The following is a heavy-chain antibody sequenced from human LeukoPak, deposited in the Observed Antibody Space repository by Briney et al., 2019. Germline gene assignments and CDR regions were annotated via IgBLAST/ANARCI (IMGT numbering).Heavy chain of an antibody. J-gene: IGHJ4*02. CDR2: INPNSGGT. CDR1: GYTFTGYY. CDR3: AREGSVGDYNPFDY. D-gene: IGHD4-17*01. Sequence: GASVKVSCKASGYTFTGYYMHWVRQAPGQGLEWMGWINPNSGGTNYAQKFQGRVTMTRDTSISTAYMELSRLRSDDTAVYYCAREGSVGDYNPFDYWGQGTLVTVSS. V-gene: IGHV1-2*02.